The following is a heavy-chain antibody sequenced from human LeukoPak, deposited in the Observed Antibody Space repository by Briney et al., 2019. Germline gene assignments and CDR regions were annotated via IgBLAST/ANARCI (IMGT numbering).Heavy chain of an antibody. CDR3: ARGSCSSTSCLYYYSGMDV. CDR2: IIPIFGTA. Sequence: SVKVSCKPSVGTFSTYAISWVRHAPGQGLECMGVIIPIFGTANYAQKFQGRVTITADESTSTAYMELSSLRSEDTAVYYCARGSCSSTSCLYYYSGMDVWAKGPRSPSP. V-gene: IGHV1-69*13. CDR1: VGTFSTYA. D-gene: IGHD2-2*01. J-gene: IGHJ6*02.